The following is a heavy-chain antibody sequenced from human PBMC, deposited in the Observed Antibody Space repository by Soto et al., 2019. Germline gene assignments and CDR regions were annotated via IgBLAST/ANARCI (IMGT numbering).Heavy chain of an antibody. V-gene: IGHV4-59*01. CDR2: IYYSGST. Sequence: SETLSLTCTVSGGSISSYYWSWIRQPPGKGLEWIGYIYYSGSTNYNPSLKSRVTISVDTSKNQFSLKLSSVTAADTAVYYCASGTYYYGSGSYTWGQGTLVTVPQ. CDR3: ASGTYYYGSGSYT. J-gene: IGHJ5*02. D-gene: IGHD3-10*01. CDR1: GGSISSYY.